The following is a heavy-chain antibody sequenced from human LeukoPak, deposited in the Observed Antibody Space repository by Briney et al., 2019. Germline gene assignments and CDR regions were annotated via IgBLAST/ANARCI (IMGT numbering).Heavy chain of an antibody. Sequence: GGSLRLSCAASGFTFDTYAMSWVRQAPGRGLEWVSGINWNGGSTAYADSVKGRFTISRDNAKNSLYLQMNSLRAEDTALYYCARELGYSGYDHERLPFDYWGQGTLVTVSS. CDR2: INWNGGST. CDR3: ARELGYSGYDHERLPFDY. CDR1: GFTFDTYA. D-gene: IGHD5-12*01. J-gene: IGHJ4*02. V-gene: IGHV3-20*04.